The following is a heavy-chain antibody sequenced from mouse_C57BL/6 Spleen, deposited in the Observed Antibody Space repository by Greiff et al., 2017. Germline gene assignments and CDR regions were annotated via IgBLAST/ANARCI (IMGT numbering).Heavy chain of an antibody. V-gene: IGHV1-82*01. Sequence: VMLVESGPELVKPGASVKISCKASGYAFSSSWMNWVKQRPGKGLEWIGRIYPGDGDTNYNGKFKGKATLTADKSSSTAYMQLSSLTSEDSAVYFCARDGTGTDYYAMDYWGQGTSVTVSS. CDR1: GYAFSSSW. D-gene: IGHD4-1*01. CDR2: IYPGDGDT. CDR3: ARDGTGTDYYAMDY. J-gene: IGHJ4*01.